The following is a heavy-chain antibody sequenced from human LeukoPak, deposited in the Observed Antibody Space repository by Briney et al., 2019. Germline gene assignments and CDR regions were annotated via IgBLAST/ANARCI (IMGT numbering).Heavy chain of an antibody. CDR3: ANSLGYGEIGSLDY. CDR2: ISGSGGST. V-gene: IGHV3-23*01. CDR1: GFTVSNNY. J-gene: IGHJ4*02. D-gene: IGHD4-17*01. Sequence: GGSLRLSCAASGFTVSNNYMRWVRQAPGKGLEWVSAISGSGGSTYYADSVKGRFTISRDNSKNTLYLQMNSLRAEDTAVYYCANSLGYGEIGSLDYWGQGTLVTVSS.